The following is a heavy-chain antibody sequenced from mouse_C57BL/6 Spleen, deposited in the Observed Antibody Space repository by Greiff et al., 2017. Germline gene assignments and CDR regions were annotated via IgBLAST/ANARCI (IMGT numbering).Heavy chain of an antibody. J-gene: IGHJ2*01. D-gene: IGHD1-1*01. CDR2: IDPSDSYT. V-gene: IGHV1-69*01. CDR1: GYTFPSYW. Sequence: QVQLQQPGAELVMPGASVKLSCKASGYTFPSYWMHWVKQRPGQGLEWIGEIDPSDSYTNYNQKFKGKSTLTVDKSSSTAYMQLSSLTSEDSAVYYCARSNYNGSSFYFDYWGQGTTLTVSS. CDR3: ARSNYNGSSFYFDY.